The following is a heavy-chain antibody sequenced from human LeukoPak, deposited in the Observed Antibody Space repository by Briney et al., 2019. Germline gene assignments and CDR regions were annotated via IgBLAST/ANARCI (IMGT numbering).Heavy chain of an antibody. CDR1: GYSITSGYY. J-gene: IGHJ6*02. CDR2: IYYSGST. CDR3: ARRSGFDYYYYGMDV. Sequence: SETLSLTCSVSGYSITSGYYWGWIRQPPGKGLEWIGRIYYSGSTYYNPSLKSRVTISVDTSKNQFSLKLSSVTAADTAVYYCARRSGFDYYYYGMDVWGQGTTVTVSS. D-gene: IGHD3-3*01. V-gene: IGHV4-38-2*02.